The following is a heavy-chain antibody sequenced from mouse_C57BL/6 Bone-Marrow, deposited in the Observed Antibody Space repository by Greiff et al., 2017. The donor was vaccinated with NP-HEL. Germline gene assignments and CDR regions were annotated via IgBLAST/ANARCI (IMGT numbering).Heavy chain of an antibody. CDR2: INPSNGGT. J-gene: IGHJ2*01. CDR1: GYTFTSYW. Sequence: VQLQQPGTELVKPGASVKLSCKASGYTFTSYWMHWVKQRPGQGLEWIGNINPSNGGTNYNEKFKSKATLTVDKSSSTAYMQLSSLTSEDSAVYYCARGAKVITTPRYDFDYWGQGTTLTVSS. D-gene: IGHD1-1*01. V-gene: IGHV1-53*01. CDR3: ARGAKVITTPRYDFDY.